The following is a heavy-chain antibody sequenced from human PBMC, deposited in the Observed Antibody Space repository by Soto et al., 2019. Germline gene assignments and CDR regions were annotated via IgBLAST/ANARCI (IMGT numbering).Heavy chain of an antibody. CDR3: ARDRGDGDKRNFDY. J-gene: IGHJ4*02. Sequence: TSETLSLTCTVSGGSISSGGYYWSWIRQHPGKGLEWIGYIYYSGSTYYNPSLKSRVTISVDTSKNQFSLKLSSVTAADTAVYYCARDRGDGDKRNFDYWGQGTLVTVSS. CDR2: IYYSGST. D-gene: IGHD4-17*01. V-gene: IGHV4-31*03. CDR1: GGSISSGGYY.